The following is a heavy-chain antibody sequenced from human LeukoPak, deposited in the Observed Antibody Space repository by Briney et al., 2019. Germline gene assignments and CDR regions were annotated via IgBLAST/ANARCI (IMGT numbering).Heavy chain of an antibody. CDR2: ISGSGGST. Sequence: GRSLRLSCAASGFTFSSYGMHWVRQAPGKGLEWVSAISGSGGSTYYADSVKGRFTISRDNSKNTLYLQMNSLRAEDTAVYYCAKEDFMASFFDYWGQGTLVTVSS. CDR1: GFTFSSYG. D-gene: IGHD3/OR15-3a*01. V-gene: IGHV3-23*01. J-gene: IGHJ4*02. CDR3: AKEDFMASFFDY.